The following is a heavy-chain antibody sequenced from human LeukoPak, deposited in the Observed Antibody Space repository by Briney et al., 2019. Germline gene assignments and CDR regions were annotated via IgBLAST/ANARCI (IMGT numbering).Heavy chain of an antibody. CDR2: IYTSGST. J-gene: IGHJ6*02. Sequence: SETLFLTCTVSGGSISSYYWSWIRQPAGKGLEWIGRIYTSGSTNYNPSLKSRVTMSVDTSKNQFSLKLSSVTAADTAVYYCARDSYSSDCSGGSCYSYYYYGMDVWGQGTTVTVSS. CDR1: GGSISSYY. D-gene: IGHD2-15*01. CDR3: ARDSYSSDCSGGSCYSYYYYGMDV. V-gene: IGHV4-4*07.